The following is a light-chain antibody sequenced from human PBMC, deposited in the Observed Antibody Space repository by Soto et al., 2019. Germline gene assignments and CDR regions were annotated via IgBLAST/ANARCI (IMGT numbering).Light chain of an antibody. V-gene: IGLV2-23*02. J-gene: IGLJ2*01. Sequence: QSVLTQPASVSGSPGQSITISCTGTGTDAETYNLVSWYQHHPGKAPKVIIYDVAKRPSGVSNRFSGSKSGNTAFLTISGLQAEDEADYHCCSYAGSRTLVFGGGTKVTVL. CDR3: CSYAGSRTLV. CDR2: DVA. CDR1: GTDAETYNL.